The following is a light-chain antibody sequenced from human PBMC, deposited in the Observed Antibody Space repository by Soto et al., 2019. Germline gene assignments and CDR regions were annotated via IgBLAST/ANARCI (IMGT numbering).Light chain of an antibody. J-gene: IGKJ4*01. CDR2: DAS. CDR3: QQRSNWPPLT. CDR1: QSVSSH. V-gene: IGKV3-11*01. Sequence: EIVLTQSPATLSLSPWERATLSCRVSQSVSSHLAWYQQKPGQAPRLLIYDASNRVTGIPARFSGSGSGTDFTLTISSLEPEDFAVYYCQQRSNWPPLTFGGGTKVDIK.